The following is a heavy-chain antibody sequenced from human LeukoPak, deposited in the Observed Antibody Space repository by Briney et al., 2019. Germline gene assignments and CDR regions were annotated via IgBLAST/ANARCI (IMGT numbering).Heavy chain of an antibody. J-gene: IGHJ6*03. CDR3: ARDYPMIVVDYYYYYMDV. V-gene: IGHV4-59*12. Sequence: SETLSLTCTVSGGSISSYYWSWIRQSPGKGLEWIGYIYSSGSTNYNPSLKSRVTISVDTSKNQFSLKLGSVTAADTAVYYCARDYPMIVVDYYYYYMDVWGKGTTVTISS. D-gene: IGHD3-22*01. CDR1: GGSISSYY. CDR2: IYSSGST.